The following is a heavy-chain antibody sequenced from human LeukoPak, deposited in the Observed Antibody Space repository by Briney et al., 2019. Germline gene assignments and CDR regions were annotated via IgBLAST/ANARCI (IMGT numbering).Heavy chain of an antibody. J-gene: IGHJ4*02. V-gene: IGHV3-30-3*01. D-gene: IGHD3-16*01. CDR2: ISYDGSNK. Sequence: PGGSLRLSCAASGLTFSSYAMHWVRQAPGKGLEWVAVISYDGSNKYYADSVKGRFTISRDNSKNTLYLQMNSLRAEDTAVYYCARERYAGYYFDYWGQGTLVTVSS. CDR1: GLTFSSYA. CDR3: ARERYAGYYFDY.